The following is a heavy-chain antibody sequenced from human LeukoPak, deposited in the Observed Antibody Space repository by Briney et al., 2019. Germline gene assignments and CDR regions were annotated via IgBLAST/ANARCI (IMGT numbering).Heavy chain of an antibody. J-gene: IGHJ4*02. CDR3: AGGTYYGGPDY. Sequence: SETLSLTCGVYAESFSGYYWSWIRQPQGKGLEWIGEINHSGSTNYKSSLKSRVTISLDTSKNQFSLKLTSVTAADTAVYYCAGGTYYGGPDYWGQGTLVTVSS. D-gene: IGHD4-23*01. V-gene: IGHV4-34*01. CDR1: AESFSGYY. CDR2: INHSGST.